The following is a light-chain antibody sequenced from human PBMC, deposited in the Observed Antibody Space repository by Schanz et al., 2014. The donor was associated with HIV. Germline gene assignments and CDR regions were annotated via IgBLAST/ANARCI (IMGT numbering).Light chain of an antibody. J-gene: IGKJ5*01. CDR2: AAS. CDR3: QQLNDYPIT. CDR1: QAIGRF. V-gene: IGKV1-9*01. Sequence: DIQMTQSPSLLSASVGDRVTISCRASQAIGRFLAWYQQKPGKAPKLLIHAASTLQSGVPSRFSGSGSGTEFTLTISSLQPEDFATYYCQQLNDYPITFGQGTRLEMK.